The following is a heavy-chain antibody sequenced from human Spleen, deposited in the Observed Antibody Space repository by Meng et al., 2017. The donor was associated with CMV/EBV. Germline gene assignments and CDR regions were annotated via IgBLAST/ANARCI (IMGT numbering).Heavy chain of an antibody. V-gene: IGHV4-39*01. D-gene: IGHD2-2*01. CDR2: IYYTGRT. J-gene: IGHJ4*02. Sequence: ISSISYYWGWIRQPPGKGLEWIGDIYYTGRTNYNPSLKSRVTISVDTSKNQFSLSLSSVTAADTAVYYCARLTTIPAAITHYYFDYWGQGTLVTVSS. CDR1: ISSISYY. CDR3: ARLTTIPAAITHYYFDY.